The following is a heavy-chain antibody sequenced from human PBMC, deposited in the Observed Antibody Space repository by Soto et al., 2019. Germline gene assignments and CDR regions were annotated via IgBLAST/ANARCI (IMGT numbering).Heavy chain of an antibody. CDR2: IDYSGST. D-gene: IGHD1-26*01. J-gene: IGHJ3*02. V-gene: IGHV4-59*08. Sequence: QVQLQESGPGLVKPSETLSLTCTVSGGSISSYYWSWIRQPPGKGLEWIGYIDYSGSTNYNPTLKSRVTKSVDTSKNQFSLKLSSVTAADTAVYYCARRWGYAFDIWGQGTMVTVSS. CDR3: ARRWGYAFDI. CDR1: GGSISSYY.